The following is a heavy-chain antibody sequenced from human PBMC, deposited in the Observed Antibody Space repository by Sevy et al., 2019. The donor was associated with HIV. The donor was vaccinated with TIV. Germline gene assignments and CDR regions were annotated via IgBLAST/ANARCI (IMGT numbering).Heavy chain of an antibody. J-gene: IGHJ4*02. Sequence: GGCLRLSCAASGFTFSSYPMHWVRQAPGKGLEWVTVISYDGSNKYYADFVKGRFTISRDNSKNTLYLQMNSLRAEDTAVYYCARGEASNWYVLAANYWGQGTLVTVSS. D-gene: IGHD6-13*01. CDR3: ARGEASNWYVLAANY. V-gene: IGHV3-30-3*01. CDR2: ISYDGSNK. CDR1: GFTFSSYP.